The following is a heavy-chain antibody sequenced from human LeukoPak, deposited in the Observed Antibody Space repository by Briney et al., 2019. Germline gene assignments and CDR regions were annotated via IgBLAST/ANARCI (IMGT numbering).Heavy chain of an antibody. V-gene: IGHV3-48*03. Sequence: SGGSLRLSCAASGFTFSNYEMHWVRRAPGKGLEWVSYISSGGSTVYYADSVKGRFTVSRDNAKNSLYLQMCSLRAEDTAVYYCARGGSFVEYWGQGTLVSVSS. J-gene: IGHJ4*02. D-gene: IGHD3-10*01. CDR3: ARGGSFVEY. CDR1: GFTFSNYE. CDR2: ISSGGSTV.